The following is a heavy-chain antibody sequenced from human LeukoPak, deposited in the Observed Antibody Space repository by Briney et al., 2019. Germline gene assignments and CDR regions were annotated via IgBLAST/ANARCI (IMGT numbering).Heavy chain of an antibody. D-gene: IGHD3-10*01. CDR2: ISGSGGST. Sequence: GGSLRLSCAASGFTFSSYAMSWVRQAPGKGLEWVSAISGSGGSTYYADSVKGRFTISRGNSKNTLYLQMNSLRAEDTAVYYCAKVPMVRGVMENFDYWGQGTLVTVSS. CDR3: AKVPMVRGVMENFDY. J-gene: IGHJ4*02. CDR1: GFTFSSYA. V-gene: IGHV3-23*01.